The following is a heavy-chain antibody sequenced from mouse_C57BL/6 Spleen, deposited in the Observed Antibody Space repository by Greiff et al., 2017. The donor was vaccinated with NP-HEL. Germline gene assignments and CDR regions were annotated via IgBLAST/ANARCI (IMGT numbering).Heavy chain of an antibody. J-gene: IGHJ1*03. V-gene: IGHV1-4*01. CDR2: INPSSGYT. Sequence: VQLQQSGAELARPGASVKMSCKASGYTFTSYTMHWVKQRPGQGLEWIGYINPSSGYTKYNQKFKDKATLTADKSSSTAYMQLSSLTSEDSAVYYCSITTVVATYWYFDVWGTGTTVTVPS. CDR1: GYTFTSYT. D-gene: IGHD1-1*01. CDR3: SITTVVATYWYFDV.